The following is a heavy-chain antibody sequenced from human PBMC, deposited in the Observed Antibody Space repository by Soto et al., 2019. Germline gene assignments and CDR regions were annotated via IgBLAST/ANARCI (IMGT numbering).Heavy chain of an antibody. CDR2: ISAYNGNT. J-gene: IGHJ6*02. CDR3: ARDRARLVMDYYYGMDV. D-gene: IGHD6-19*01. CDR1: GYTFTSYG. V-gene: IGHV1-18*01. Sequence: ASVKVSCKASGYTFTSYGISWVRQAPGQGLEWMGWISAYNGNTNYAQKLQGRVTMTTDTSTSTAYMELRSLRSDDTAVYYCARDRARLVMDYYYGMDVWGQGTTVTVSS.